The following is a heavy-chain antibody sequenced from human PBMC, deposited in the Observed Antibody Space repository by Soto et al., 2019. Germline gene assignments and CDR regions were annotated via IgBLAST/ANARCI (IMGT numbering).Heavy chain of an antibody. CDR1: GFTFSTYA. J-gene: IGHJ6*02. Sequence: EVQLLESGGGLVQPGGSLRLSCAASGFTFSTYALSWVRQSPGPGLEWVSAISGSGDDTYYTHSVTGLFTISRDNSKNTLSLQMDSLRVEDTATYYCAKVGRYSSVWSYYAPEYYYYGMDVWGQGTTVSVSS. CDR2: ISGSGDDT. CDR3: AKVGRYSSVWSYYAPEYYYYGMDV. D-gene: IGHD6-19*01. V-gene: IGHV3-23*01.